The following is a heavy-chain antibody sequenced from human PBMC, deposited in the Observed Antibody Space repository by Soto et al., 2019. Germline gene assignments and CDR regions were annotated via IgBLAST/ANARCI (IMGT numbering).Heavy chain of an antibody. CDR2: IKQDGSEK. D-gene: IGHD2-21*02. Sequence: QTGGSLRLSCAASGFTFSSYWMSWVRQAPGKGLEWVANIKQDGSEKYYVDSVKGRFTISRDNAKNSLYLQMNSLRAEDTAVYYCCGGDYKYYYGMDVWGQGTTVTVSS. CDR3: CGGDYKYYYGMDV. V-gene: IGHV3-7*03. CDR1: GFTFSSYW. J-gene: IGHJ6*02.